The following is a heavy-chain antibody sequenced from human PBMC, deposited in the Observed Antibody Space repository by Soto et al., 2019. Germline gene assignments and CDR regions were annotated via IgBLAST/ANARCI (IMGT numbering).Heavy chain of an antibody. CDR2: IIPILGIA. D-gene: IGHD2-21*02. CDR3: ARGGGIVVVTAPYDH. Sequence: SVKVSCNASGYIFTSFYLHWVRQAPGQGLEWMGRIIPILGIANYAQKFQGRVTITADKSTSTVHMELGSLTSEATAVYYCARGGGIVVVTAPYDHWG. J-gene: IGHJ4*01. V-gene: IGHV1-69*04. CDR1: GYIFTSFY.